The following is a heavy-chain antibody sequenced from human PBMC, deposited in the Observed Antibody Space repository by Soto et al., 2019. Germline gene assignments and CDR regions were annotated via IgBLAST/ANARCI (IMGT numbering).Heavy chain of an antibody. J-gene: IGHJ4*02. CDR1: GGSISSGGYY. Sequence: QVQLQESGPGLVKPSQTLSLTCTVSGGSISSGGYYWSWIRQHPGKGLEWIGYIYYSGSTYYNPSLKSRVTISVDTSKNQFSLKLSSVTAADTAVYYCARDRWGMVRGKPSYFDYWGQGALVTVSS. CDR3: ARDRWGMVRGKPSYFDY. V-gene: IGHV4-31*03. CDR2: IYYSGST. D-gene: IGHD3-10*01.